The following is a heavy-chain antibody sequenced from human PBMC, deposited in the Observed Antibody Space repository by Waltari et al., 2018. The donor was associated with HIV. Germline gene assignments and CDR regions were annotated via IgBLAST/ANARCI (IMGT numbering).Heavy chain of an antibody. CDR2: MNPNSGTT. CDR3: TRLREQRCHGPDFYFYALDV. J-gene: IGHJ6*02. Sequence: QVQLMQSGAEVKKPGASVKVSCKASGYTFTGYNLHWVRKAPGQGLEWVCVMNPNSGTTEYPQQFYGRVTLPRETYIRKAEMEISRLRSDQSAVYYCTRLREQRCHGPDFYFYALDVLGQGTTV. CDR1: GYTFTGYN. V-gene: IGHV1-2*02. D-gene: IGHD6-25*01.